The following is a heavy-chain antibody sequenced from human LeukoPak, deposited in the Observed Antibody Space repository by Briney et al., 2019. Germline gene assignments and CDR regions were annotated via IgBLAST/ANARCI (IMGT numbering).Heavy chain of an antibody. Sequence: GGSLRLSLAASGFTFGNYWMNWFRQAPGKGLEWLANIKQEGVEKSYVDSVKGRFTISRDNAKNSLHLQMNSLRAEDTAVYYCARPHGSYWSAFDIWGQGTMVTVSS. CDR1: GFTFGNYW. J-gene: IGHJ3*02. D-gene: IGHD1-26*01. CDR3: ARPHGSYWSAFDI. V-gene: IGHV3-7*01. CDR2: IKQEGVEK.